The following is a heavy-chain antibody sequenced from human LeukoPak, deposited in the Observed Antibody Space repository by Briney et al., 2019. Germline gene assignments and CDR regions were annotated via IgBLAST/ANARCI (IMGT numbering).Heavy chain of an antibody. Sequence: GGSLRLSCAASGFTFSDYYMSWIRQAPGKGLEWVGFIRSKAYGGTTEYAASVKGRFTISRDDSKSIAYLQMNSLKTEDTAVYYCTRDLYYYDSSGSGYWGQGTLVTVSS. J-gene: IGHJ4*02. CDR1: GFTFSDYY. CDR2: IRSKAYGGTT. D-gene: IGHD3-22*01. CDR3: TRDLYYYDSSGSGY. V-gene: IGHV3-49*03.